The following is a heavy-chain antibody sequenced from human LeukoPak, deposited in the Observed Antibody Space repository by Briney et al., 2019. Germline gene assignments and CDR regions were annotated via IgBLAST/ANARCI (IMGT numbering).Heavy chain of an antibody. J-gene: IGHJ3*02. CDR3: AKSNGYGFIDI. V-gene: IGHV4-34*01. CDR2: VNDSGGT. CDR1: IDSFTNYY. D-gene: IGHD3/OR15-3a*01. Sequence: SETLSLTCAVYIDSFTNYYWNWIRQTPGGGLEWIGEVNDSGGTNINTSLRSRVILSVDTSKNQFALKLISVTAADTAVYYCAKSNGYGFIDIWGQGTMVTVSS.